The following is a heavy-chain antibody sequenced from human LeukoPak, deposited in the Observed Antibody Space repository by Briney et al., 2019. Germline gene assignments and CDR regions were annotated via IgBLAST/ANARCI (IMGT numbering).Heavy chain of an antibody. V-gene: IGHV3-53*01. D-gene: IGHD3-16*01. Sequence: GGSLRLSCAASGFSFSNAWMNWVRQAPGKGLEWVSVIYSGGSTYYADSVKGRFTISRDNSKNTLYLQMNSLRAEDTAVYYCARGPHYGELDYWGQGTLVTVSS. J-gene: IGHJ4*02. CDR3: ARGPHYGELDY. CDR1: GFSFSNAW. CDR2: IYSGGST.